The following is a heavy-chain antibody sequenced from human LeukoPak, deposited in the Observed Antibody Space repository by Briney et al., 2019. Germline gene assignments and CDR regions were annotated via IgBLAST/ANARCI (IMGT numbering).Heavy chain of an antibody. CDR2: ISSSSSYI. D-gene: IGHD3-16*02. CDR3: ARDPMITFGGVIAQYYFDY. Sequence: PGGSLRLSXAASGFTFSSYWMHWVRQAPGKGLEWVSSISSSSSYIYYADSVKGRFTISRDNAKNSLYLQMNSLRAEDTAVYYCARDPMITFGGVIAQYYFDYWGQGTLVTVSS. V-gene: IGHV3-21*01. CDR1: GFTFSSYW. J-gene: IGHJ4*02.